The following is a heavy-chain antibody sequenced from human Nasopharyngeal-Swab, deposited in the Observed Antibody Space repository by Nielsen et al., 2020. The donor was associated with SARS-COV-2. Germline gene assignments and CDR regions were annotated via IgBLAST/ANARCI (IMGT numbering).Heavy chain of an antibody. V-gene: IGHV4-59*13. J-gene: IGHJ3*02. CDR2: IYYSGST. CDR3: ARESPAAGTAFDI. CDR1: GGSISSNY. Sequence: SETLSLTCTVSGGSISSNYWSWIRQPPGKGLEWIGYIYYSGSTSYNPSLKSRVTISVDTSKNQFSLKLSSVTAADTAVYYCARESPAAGTAFDIWGQGTMVTVSS. D-gene: IGHD6-13*01.